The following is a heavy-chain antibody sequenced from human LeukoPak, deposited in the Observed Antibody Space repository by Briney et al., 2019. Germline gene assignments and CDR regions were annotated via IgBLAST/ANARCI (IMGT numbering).Heavy chain of an antibody. CDR1: GLTFSSYR. Sequence: GGSLRLSCAASGLTFSSYRFDWVRQAPGKGLEWVSTISSDSSHIYYADSVEGRFTLSRDNAKNSLYLQMNSLRAEDTAVYYCARVLIVATIVYFDYWGQGTLVTVSS. CDR2: ISSDSSHI. J-gene: IGHJ4*02. CDR3: ARVLIVATIVYFDY. D-gene: IGHD5-12*01. V-gene: IGHV3-21*01.